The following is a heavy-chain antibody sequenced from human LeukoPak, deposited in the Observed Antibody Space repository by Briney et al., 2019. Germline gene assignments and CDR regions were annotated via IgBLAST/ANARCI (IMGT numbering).Heavy chain of an antibody. CDR2: INPNSGGT. V-gene: IGHV1-2*02. Sequence: ASVKVSCKASGYTFPDYYIHWVRQAPGQGLEWMGWINPNSGGTNYTQKFQGRVTMTRDTSISTAYLELNRLTSDDTAVCYCARVLARYGNLDYWGQGILVTVSS. D-gene: IGHD1-14*01. J-gene: IGHJ4*02. CDR1: GYTFPDYY. CDR3: ARVLARYGNLDY.